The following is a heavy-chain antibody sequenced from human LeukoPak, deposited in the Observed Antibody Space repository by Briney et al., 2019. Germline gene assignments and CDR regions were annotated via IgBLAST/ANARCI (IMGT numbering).Heavy chain of an antibody. J-gene: IGHJ4*02. CDR2: IKEDGSDK. CDR1: GFTFNRYW. V-gene: IGHV3-7*03. Sequence: GGSLRLSCAASGFTFNRYWMTWVRQAPGKGLEWVADIKEDGSDKYYAGSVKGRFTISRDNAKNSLYLQMNSLRAEDTAVYFCARYNSAWKTDDYWGQGTLVTVSS. D-gene: IGHD6-19*01. CDR3: ARYNSAWKTDDY.